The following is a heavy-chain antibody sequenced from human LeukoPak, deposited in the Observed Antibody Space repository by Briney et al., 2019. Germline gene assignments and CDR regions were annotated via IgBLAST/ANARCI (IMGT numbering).Heavy chain of an antibody. CDR1: GDSVSSNNAA. D-gene: IGHD4-17*01. CDR2: TYYRSKWYH. V-gene: IGHV6-1*01. Sequence: SQTLSLTCAISGDSVSSNNAAWVWIRQSPLRGLEWLGRTYYRSKWYHDYAVSVKSRISFNPDTSKNQFFLQLNSVTPEDTAVYYCARDVNGAFTRSWFDPWGQGTRVTVS. CDR3: ARDVNGAFTRSWFDP. J-gene: IGHJ5*02.